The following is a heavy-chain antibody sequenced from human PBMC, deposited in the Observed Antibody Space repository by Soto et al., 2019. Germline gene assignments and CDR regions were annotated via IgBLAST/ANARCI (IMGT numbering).Heavy chain of an antibody. Sequence: SETLSLTCTVSGGSISSYYWSWIRQPAGKGLEWIGRIYTSGSTNYNPSLKSRVTMSVDTSKNQFSLKLSSVTAADTAVYYCARDRGRGYSYGYSGRGGYFDYWGQGTLVTVSS. D-gene: IGHD5-18*01. CDR3: ARDRGRGYSYGYSGRGGYFDY. J-gene: IGHJ4*02. V-gene: IGHV4-4*07. CDR1: GGSISSYY. CDR2: IYTSGST.